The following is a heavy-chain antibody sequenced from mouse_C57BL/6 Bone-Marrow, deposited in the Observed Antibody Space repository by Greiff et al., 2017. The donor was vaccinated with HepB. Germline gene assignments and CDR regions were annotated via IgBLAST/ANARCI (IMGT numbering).Heavy chain of an antibody. CDR1: EYEFPSHD. CDR3: ARMGDGLTWGDY. V-gene: IGHV5-2*01. D-gene: IGHD2-3*01. J-gene: IGHJ4*01. CDR2: INSDGGST. Sequence: EVMLVESGGGLVQPGESLKLSCESTEYEFPSHDMSWVRQTPEKRLELVAAINSDGGSTYYPDTMERRFIISRDNTKKTLYLQMSSLRSEDTALYYCARMGDGLTWGDYWGQGTSVTVSS.